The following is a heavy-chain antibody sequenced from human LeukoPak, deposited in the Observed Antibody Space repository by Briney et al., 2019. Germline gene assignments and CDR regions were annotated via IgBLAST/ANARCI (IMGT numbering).Heavy chain of an antibody. CDR2: FDPEDGET. D-gene: IGHD6-13*01. CDR1: XYTLTELS. V-gene: IGHV1-24*01. J-gene: IGHJ4*02. CDR3: ATIGYSSSLYYFDY. Sequence: XVSFXVXXYTLTELSMHWVRQAPGKGREWMGGFDPEDGETIYAQKFQGRVTMTEDTSTDTAYMELSSLRSEDTVVYCCATIGYSSSLYYFDYWGQGTLVTVSS.